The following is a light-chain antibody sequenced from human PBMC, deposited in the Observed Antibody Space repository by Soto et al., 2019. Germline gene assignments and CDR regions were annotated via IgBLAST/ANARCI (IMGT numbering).Light chain of an antibody. Sequence: QSALTQPRSVSGSPGQSVTISCTGTSSDVGGYNYVSWYQQHPGKAPKLMIYDVSKRPSGVPDRFSGSKSGNTASLTISGLQAEDEADYYCYSYAGSYEVFRGGTQLTVL. V-gene: IGLV2-11*01. CDR2: DVS. J-gene: IGLJ2*01. CDR3: YSYAGSYEV. CDR1: SSDVGGYNY.